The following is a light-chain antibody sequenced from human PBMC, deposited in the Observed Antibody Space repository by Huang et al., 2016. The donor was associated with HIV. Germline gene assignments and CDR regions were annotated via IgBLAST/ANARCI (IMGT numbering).Light chain of an antibody. J-gene: IGKJ4*01. Sequence: EMVVTQSPATLSVSPGDRATLSCRASQSVSSNLAWYQQKPGQAPRLLIYGASTRATGIPARFSGSGSGTEFTLTISSQQSEDFALYYCQQYNDWPLTFGGGSKVEI. V-gene: IGKV3-15*01. CDR1: QSVSSN. CDR3: QQYNDWPLT. CDR2: GAS.